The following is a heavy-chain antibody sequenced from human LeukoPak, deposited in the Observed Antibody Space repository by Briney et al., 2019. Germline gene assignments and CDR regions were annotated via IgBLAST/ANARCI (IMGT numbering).Heavy chain of an antibody. V-gene: IGHV3-23*01. J-gene: IGHJ4*02. D-gene: IGHD6-19*01. CDR1: RFSFSTYP. CDR3: ARDLKRYSSGWYQGY. CDR2: ISASGDVT. Sequence: PGGSLRLSCAASRFSFSTYPMGWVRQAPGKGLEWVSGISASGDVTFHADPVKGRFTISRDNSKNTLYLQMTSLRAEDTAVYYCARDLKRYSSGWYQGYWGQGTLVTVSS.